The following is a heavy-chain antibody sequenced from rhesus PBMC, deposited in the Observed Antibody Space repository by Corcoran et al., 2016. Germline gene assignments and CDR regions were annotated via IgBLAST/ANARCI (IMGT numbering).Heavy chain of an antibody. D-gene: IGHD4-11*01. CDR2: ISGSGGIT. V-gene: IGHV4-173*01. Sequence: QLQLQESGPGLVKPSATLALTCAVSGGSIRSNYWSWIRQPPGTGLEWIGRISGSGGITDYNPSLKSRVTISTDTSKNQFSLKLSSVTAADTAVYYCARTTAIYYYGLDSWGQGVVVTVSS. CDR3: ARTTAIYYYGLDS. J-gene: IGHJ6*01. CDR1: GGSIRSNY.